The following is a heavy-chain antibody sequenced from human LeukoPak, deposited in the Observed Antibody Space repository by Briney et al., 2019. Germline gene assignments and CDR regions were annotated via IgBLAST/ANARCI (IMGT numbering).Heavy chain of an antibody. V-gene: IGHV3-48*01. Sequence: PGGSLRLSCAASGFTFSSYGMSWVRQAPGKGLEWVADISGSSDDIHYAASVTGRFTISRDNAKNSVYLQMNSLRVEDTAVYYCARDSGRYGYYMDVWGKGTTVTVSS. J-gene: IGHJ6*04. CDR2: ISGSSDDI. CDR1: GFTFSSYG. CDR3: ARDSGRYGYYMDV. D-gene: IGHD1-26*01.